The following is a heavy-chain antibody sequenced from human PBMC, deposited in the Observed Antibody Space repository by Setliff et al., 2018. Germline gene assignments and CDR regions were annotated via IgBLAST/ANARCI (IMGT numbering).Heavy chain of an antibody. Sequence: SCKPSGYTFTDYYIHWVRQAPGQGLEWMGRIIPIFGTANYAAPVKGRFTISRDDSKNTLYLQMNSLKTEDTAVYYCTTAPLAAASTCWGQGTLVTVSS. CDR1: GYTFTDYY. CDR3: TTAPLAAASTC. CDR2: IIPIFGTA. D-gene: IGHD6-13*01. J-gene: IGHJ4*02. V-gene: IGHV3-15*06.